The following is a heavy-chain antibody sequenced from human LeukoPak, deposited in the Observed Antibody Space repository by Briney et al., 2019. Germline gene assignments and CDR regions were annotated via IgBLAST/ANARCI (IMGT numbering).Heavy chain of an antibody. Sequence: PSETLSLTCAVYGGSFSGYYWSWIRQPPGKGLEWIGEINHSGRNNYNPSLKSRVTISVDTSKNQFSLKLSSVTAADTAVYYCAQVGDFDYWGQGTLVTVSS. CDR2: INHSGRN. V-gene: IGHV4-34*01. J-gene: IGHJ4*02. CDR3: AQVGDFDY. CDR1: GGSFSGYY. D-gene: IGHD3-16*01.